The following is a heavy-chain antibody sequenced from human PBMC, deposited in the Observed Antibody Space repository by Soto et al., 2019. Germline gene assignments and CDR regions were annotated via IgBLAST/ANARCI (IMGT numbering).Heavy chain of an antibody. D-gene: IGHD6-13*01. CDR1: GFTFSSYG. V-gene: IGHV3-30*03. CDR3: ARDEGAAAGTVTFDY. CDR2: ISYDGSNK. Sequence: GSLRLSCAASGFTFSSYGMHWVRQAPGKGLEWVAYISYDGSNKYYADSVKGRFTISRDNSKNTLYLQMNSLRAEDTAVYYCARDEGAAAGTVTFDYWGQGTLVTVSS. J-gene: IGHJ4*02.